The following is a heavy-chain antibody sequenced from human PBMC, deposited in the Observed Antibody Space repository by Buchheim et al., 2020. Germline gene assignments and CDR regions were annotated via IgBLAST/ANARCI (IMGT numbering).Heavy chain of an antibody. J-gene: IGHJ4*02. Sequence: QVQLVESGGGLVKSGGSLRLSCAASGFTFSDYYMSWIRQAPGTGLEWFSRISSGGTTMYYADSVKGRFTISRDDAKNSMFLQMNSLRAEDTAVYYCARDREGVVAADDYWGQGTL. V-gene: IGHV3-11*01. CDR3: ARDREGVVAADDY. CDR2: ISSGGTTM. D-gene: IGHD6-13*01. CDR1: GFTFSDYY.